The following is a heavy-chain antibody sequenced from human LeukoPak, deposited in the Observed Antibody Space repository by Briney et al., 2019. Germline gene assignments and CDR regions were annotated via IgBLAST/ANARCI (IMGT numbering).Heavy chain of an antibody. V-gene: IGHV3-33*01. D-gene: IGHD6-6*01. CDR1: GFTFSSYG. J-gene: IGHJ6*02. Sequence: GRSLRLSCAASGFTFSSYGMHWVRQAPGKGLEWVAVIWYDGSNKYYADSVKGRFTISRDNSKNTLYLQMNSLRAEDTAVYYCARGFGKVAANVFGGYTMDVWGQGTTVTVSS. CDR3: ARGFGKVAANVFGGYTMDV. CDR2: IWYDGSNK.